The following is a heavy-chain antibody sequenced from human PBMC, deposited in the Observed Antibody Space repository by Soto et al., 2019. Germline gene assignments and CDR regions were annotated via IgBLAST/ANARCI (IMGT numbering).Heavy chain of an antibody. CDR2: IYPGDSDT. D-gene: IGHD2-15*01. V-gene: IGHV5-51*01. CDR3: SSYEHSGGRGFSAYYYYGMDV. J-gene: IGHJ6*02. CDR1: GYSFTSYW. Sequence: GESLKISCKGSGYSFTSYWIGWVRQMPGKGLEWMGIIYPGDSDTRYSPSFQGQVTISADKSISTAYLQWSSLKASDTAMYYCSSYEHSGGRGFSAYYYYGMDVWGQGTTVTVSS.